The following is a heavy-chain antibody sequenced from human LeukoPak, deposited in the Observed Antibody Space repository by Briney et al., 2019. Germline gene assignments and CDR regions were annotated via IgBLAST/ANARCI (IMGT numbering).Heavy chain of an antibody. CDR2: ISGSSGSGGRT. J-gene: IGHJ6*03. D-gene: IGHD3-10*01. CDR1: GFTFSSYA. V-gene: IGHV3-23*01. Sequence: PGGSLRLSCAASGFTFSSYAMSWVRQAPGKGLEWVSAISGSSGSGGRTYYADSVKGRFTISRDNSKNTLYLQMNSLRAEDTAVYYCAKGLLWFGEDYYYMDVWGKGTTVTVSS. CDR3: AKGLLWFGEDYYYMDV.